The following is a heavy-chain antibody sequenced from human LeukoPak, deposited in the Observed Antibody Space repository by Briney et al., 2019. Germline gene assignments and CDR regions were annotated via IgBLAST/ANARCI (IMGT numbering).Heavy chain of an antibody. CDR2: ISGRGSST. Sequence: PGGSLRLSCAASGFTFSSYAMTWVRQARGKGLEWVSGISGRGSSTYFADSVKGRFTISRDNSKNTLYLQMNSLRAEDTAVYYCAKALDTAMVTRSFASDYWGQGTLVTVSS. V-gene: IGHV3-23*01. CDR1: GFTFSSYA. CDR3: AKALDTAMVTRSFASDY. J-gene: IGHJ4*02. D-gene: IGHD5-18*01.